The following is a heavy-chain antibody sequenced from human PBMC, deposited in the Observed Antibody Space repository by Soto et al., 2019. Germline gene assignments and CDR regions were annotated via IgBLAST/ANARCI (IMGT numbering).Heavy chain of an antibody. Sequence: QVQLVQSGAEVKKPGSSVKVSCKASGGPFSRYAISWVRQAPGQGLEWMGGIIPIFGTANYAQKFQGRVTITADESTSTAYMELSSLRSEDTAVYYCAREGGYSLWRYFDLWGRGTLVTVSS. V-gene: IGHV1-69*01. CDR3: AREGGYSLWRYFDL. D-gene: IGHD5-18*01. CDR1: GGPFSRYA. CDR2: IIPIFGTA. J-gene: IGHJ2*01.